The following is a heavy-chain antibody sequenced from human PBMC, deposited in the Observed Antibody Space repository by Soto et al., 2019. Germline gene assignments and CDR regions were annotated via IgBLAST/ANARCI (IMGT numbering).Heavy chain of an antibody. V-gene: IGHV3-30*03. CDR3: ARELDIPPDYYFDY. Sequence: PGGSLRLSCAASGFTFGSYGMHWVRQAPGKGLEWVAMISYDGRHQYYADSVKGRFTISRDNFKDTLYLQMNGLTPEDTAIYFCARELDIPPDYYFDYWGQGNLETVSS. CDR2: ISYDGRHQ. J-gene: IGHJ4*02. CDR1: GFTFGSYG. D-gene: IGHD5-12*01.